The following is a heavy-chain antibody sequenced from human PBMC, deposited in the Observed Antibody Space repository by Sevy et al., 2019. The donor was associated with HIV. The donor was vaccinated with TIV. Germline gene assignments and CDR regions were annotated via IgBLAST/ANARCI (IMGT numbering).Heavy chain of an antibody. V-gene: IGHV1-2*02. Sequence: ASVKVSCKTSGYTFAAYYIHWVRQAPGQGLEWLGWIYPNGGDTTYAQKFQGRVTVTMITSINTGYMELSRLRSDDTAVYYCARGKREEWLLYLDNWGQGTLVTVSS. CDR3: ARGKREEWLLYLDN. CDR2: IYPNGGDT. CDR1: GYTFAAYY. D-gene: IGHD3-3*01. J-gene: IGHJ4*02.